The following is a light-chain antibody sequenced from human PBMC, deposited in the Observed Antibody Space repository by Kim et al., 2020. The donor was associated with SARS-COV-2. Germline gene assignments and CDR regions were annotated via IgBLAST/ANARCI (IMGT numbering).Light chain of an antibody. CDR1: HGVSSW. V-gene: IGKV1D-12*01. J-gene: IGKJ4*01. Sequence: AGVGDRVTSTRRESHGVSSWVAWYQQKPGKAPNLLIYAASSLQSGVPSRFSGSGAGTDFTLTISSLQPEDFATYDCQQTNSFPRTFGGGTKVDIK. CDR3: QQTNSFPRT. CDR2: AAS.